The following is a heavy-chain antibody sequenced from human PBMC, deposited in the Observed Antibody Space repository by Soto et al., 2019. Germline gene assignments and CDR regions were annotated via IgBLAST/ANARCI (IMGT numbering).Heavy chain of an antibody. D-gene: IGHD5-12*01. CDR1: GGSISSGGYS. CDR3: AAGGGLPRYY. CDR2: IYHSGST. Sequence: QLQLQESGSGLVEPSQTLSLTCAVSGGSISSGGYSWSWIRQPPGKGLEWIGYIYHSGSTYYNPSLKSRVSTSVGRSKNQFSLKLSSVTAAEAAVYYCAAGGGLPRYYWGQGTLVTVSS. V-gene: IGHV4-30-2*01. J-gene: IGHJ4*02.